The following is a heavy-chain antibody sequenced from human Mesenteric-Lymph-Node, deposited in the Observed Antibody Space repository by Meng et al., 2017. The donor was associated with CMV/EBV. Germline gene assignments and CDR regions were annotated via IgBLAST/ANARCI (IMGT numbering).Heavy chain of an antibody. J-gene: IGHJ6*02. V-gene: IGHV1-8*02. CDR2: MNPNSGNT. CDR1: GGTFSSYA. D-gene: IGHD4-11*01. Sequence: ASVKVSCKASGGTFSSYAISWVRQAPGQGLEWMGWMNPNSGNTGYAQKFQGRVTMTRNTSISTAYMELSSLRSEDTAVYYCARAGITVTTIAYYYYYGMDVWGQGTTVTVSS. CDR3: ARAGITVTTIAYYYYYGMDV.